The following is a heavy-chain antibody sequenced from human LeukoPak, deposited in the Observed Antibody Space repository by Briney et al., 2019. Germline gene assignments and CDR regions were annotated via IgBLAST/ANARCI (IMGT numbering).Heavy chain of an antibody. CDR2: ISGSGGST. CDR1: GFTFSSYA. CDR3: VSSGWHGAIGY. Sequence: PGGSLRLSCAASGFTFSSYAMSWVRQAPGKGLEWVSAISGSGGSTYYADSVKGRFTISRDNSKNTLYLQMSSLRAEDMAVYYCVSSGWHGAIGYWGQGTLVTVSS. D-gene: IGHD6-19*01. V-gene: IGHV3-23*01. J-gene: IGHJ4*02.